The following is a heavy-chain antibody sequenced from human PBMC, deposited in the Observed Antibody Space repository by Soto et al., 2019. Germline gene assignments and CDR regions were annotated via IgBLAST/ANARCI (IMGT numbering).Heavy chain of an antibody. J-gene: IGHJ4*02. CDR3: AKAEYCTNGVCPYFDY. V-gene: IGHV3-23*01. Sequence: PGGSLRLSCAASGFPFSGYAMSWVRQAPGKGLEWVSVVSGSGLTTNYADSVKGRFTISRDNSNNTLYLRMDSLRAEDTAVYYCAKAEYCTNGVCPYFDYWGQGTPVTVSS. CDR1: GFPFSGYA. D-gene: IGHD2-8*01. CDR2: VSGSGLTT.